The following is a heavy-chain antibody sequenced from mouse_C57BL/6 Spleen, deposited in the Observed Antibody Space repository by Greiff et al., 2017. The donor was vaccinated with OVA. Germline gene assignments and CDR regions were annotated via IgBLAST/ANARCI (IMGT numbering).Heavy chain of an antibody. CDR3: ARTGYDYGFAY. CDR2: IDPSDSYT. J-gene: IGHJ3*01. D-gene: IGHD2-4*01. Sequence: QVQLKQSGAELVMPGASVKLSCKASGYTFTSYWMHWVKQRPGQGLEWIGEIDPSDSYTNYNQKFKGKSTLTVDKSSSTAYMQLSSLTSEDSAVYYCARTGYDYGFAYWGQGTLVTVSA. V-gene: IGHV1-69*01. CDR1: GYTFTSYW.